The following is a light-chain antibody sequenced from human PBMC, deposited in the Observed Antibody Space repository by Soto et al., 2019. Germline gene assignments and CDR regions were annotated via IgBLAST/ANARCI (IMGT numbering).Light chain of an antibody. CDR2: EIS. CDR1: SSDVGGYNY. J-gene: IGLJ3*02. V-gene: IGLV2-14*01. Sequence: QSALTQPASVSGSPGQSITISCTGTSSDVGGYNYVSWYQQHPGKAPKLMIYEISNRPSGVSNRFCGSKSGNTAFLAISGVQAEDEADYYCSSYSSTSTVVFGGGTKLTVL. CDR3: SSYSSTSTVV.